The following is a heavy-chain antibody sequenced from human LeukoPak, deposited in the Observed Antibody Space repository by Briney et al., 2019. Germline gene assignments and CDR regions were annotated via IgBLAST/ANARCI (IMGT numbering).Heavy chain of an antibody. D-gene: IGHD3-3*01. Sequence: GGSLRLSCAASGFTFSSYWMSWVRQAPGKGLEWVANIKQDGSEKYYVDSVKGRFTISRDNVKNALYVQMNSLRGEDTAVYYCARDRNDFWSGYLYYFDYWGQGTLVTVSP. CDR3: ARDRNDFWSGYLYYFDY. CDR2: IKQDGSEK. J-gene: IGHJ4*02. V-gene: IGHV3-7*01. CDR1: GFTFSSYW.